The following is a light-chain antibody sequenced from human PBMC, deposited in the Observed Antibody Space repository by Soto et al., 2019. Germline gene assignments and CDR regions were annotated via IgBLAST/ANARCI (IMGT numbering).Light chain of an antibody. CDR3: QQFILLPYT. CDR2: WSS. CDR1: QSVLYSSNNKNY. Sequence: DIVMTQSPDSLAVSLGERATVNCKSSQSVLYSSNNKNYLAWFQQKPGQPPKLLIYWSSTRESGVPDRFSGSGSGTDFSLTISSLQAEDVALYYCQQFILLPYTFGQGTKLEIK. J-gene: IGKJ2*01. V-gene: IGKV4-1*01.